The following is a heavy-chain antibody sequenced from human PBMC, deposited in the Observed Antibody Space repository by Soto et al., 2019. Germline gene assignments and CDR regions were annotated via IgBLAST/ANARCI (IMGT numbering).Heavy chain of an antibody. CDR2: MNPNSGNT. CDR3: ARGWPPIDIVVVPAATAYYYYYMDV. Sequence: QVQLVQSGAEVKKPGASVKVSCKASGYTFTSYDINWVSQATGQGLEWMGSMNPNSGNTGYAQKFQGRVTMPRNTSISKAYMELSSLGSEDTAVYYSARGWPPIDIVVVPAATAYYYYYMDVWGKGTTVTVCS. D-gene: IGHD2-2*01. J-gene: IGHJ6*03. V-gene: IGHV1-8*01. CDR1: GYTFTSYD.